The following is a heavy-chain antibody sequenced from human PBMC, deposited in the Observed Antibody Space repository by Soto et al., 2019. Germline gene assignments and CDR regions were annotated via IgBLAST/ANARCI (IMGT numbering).Heavy chain of an antibody. V-gene: IGHV3-30-3*01. CDR3: TREVVSAMRLLCMDA. J-gene: IGHJ6*02. D-gene: IGHD2-21*01. CDR2: ISYDGSNK. Sequence: KGLEWVAVISYDGSNKYYADSVKGRFTISRDNSKNTLYLQMNSLRAEDTAVYYCTREVVSAMRLLCMDAWGPGITV.